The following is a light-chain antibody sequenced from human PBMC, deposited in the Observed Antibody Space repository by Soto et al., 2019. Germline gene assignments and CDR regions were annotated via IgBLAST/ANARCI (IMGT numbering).Light chain of an antibody. CDR3: QHYNSYT. V-gene: IGKV1-5*01. Sequence: DIQMTQSPSTLSASVGDRVTITCRASQSISSWLAWYQQKPGKAPKLLIYDDSSLESGVPSRFSGSGYGTEFTLTISSLQPDDFATYYCQHYNSYTFGQGTRLEIK. J-gene: IGKJ5*01. CDR1: QSISSW. CDR2: DDS.